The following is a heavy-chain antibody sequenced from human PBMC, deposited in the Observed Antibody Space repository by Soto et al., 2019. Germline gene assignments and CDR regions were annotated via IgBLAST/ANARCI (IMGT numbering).Heavy chain of an antibody. Sequence: GASVKVSCKASGYTFTSYDINWVRQATGQGLEWMGWMDPNSGNTGYAQKFQGRVTMTRNTSISTAYMELSSLRSEDTAVYYCARLPLFGSGVVIIDSDYWGQGTLVTVSS. CDR1: GYTFTSYD. CDR3: ARLPLFGSGVVIIDSDY. J-gene: IGHJ4*02. D-gene: IGHD3-3*01. CDR2: MDPNSGNT. V-gene: IGHV1-8*01.